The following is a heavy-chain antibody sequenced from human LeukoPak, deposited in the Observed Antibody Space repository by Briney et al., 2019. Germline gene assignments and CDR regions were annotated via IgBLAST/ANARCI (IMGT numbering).Heavy chain of an antibody. CDR3: AKDPEMATSPYYFDY. CDR1: GGTFSSYA. J-gene: IGHJ4*02. CDR2: IIPIFGTA. V-gene: IGHV1-69*01. D-gene: IGHD5-24*01. Sequence: GSSVKVSCKASGGTFSSYAISWVRQAPGQGLEWMGGIIPIFGTANYAQKFQGRVTITADESTSTAYMELSSLRSEDTAVYYCAKDPEMATSPYYFDYWGQGTLVTVSS.